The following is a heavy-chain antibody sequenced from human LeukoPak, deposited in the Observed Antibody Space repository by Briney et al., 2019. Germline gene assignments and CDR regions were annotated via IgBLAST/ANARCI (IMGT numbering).Heavy chain of an antibody. Sequence: GASVNVSCKASGGTFSSYAISWVRQAPGQGLEWMGGIIPIFGTANYAQKFQGRVTITADESTSTAYMELSSLRSEDTAVYYCAVEVYYDSSGYYDFDYWGQGTLVTVSS. CDR2: IIPIFGTA. J-gene: IGHJ4*02. D-gene: IGHD3-22*01. V-gene: IGHV1-69*13. CDR1: GGTFSSYA. CDR3: AVEVYYDSSGYYDFDY.